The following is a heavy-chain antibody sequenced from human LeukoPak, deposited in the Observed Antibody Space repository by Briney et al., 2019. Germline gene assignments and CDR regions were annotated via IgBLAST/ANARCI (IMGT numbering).Heavy chain of an antibody. Sequence: GGSLRLSCAASGFTFSSCAMSWVRQAPGKGLEWVSAISGSGGSTYYADSVKGRFTISRDSAKNSLYLQMNSLRADDSAVYYCARDLTGEGDYWGQGTLVTVSS. CDR1: GFTFSSCA. D-gene: IGHD7-27*01. CDR2: ISGSGGST. J-gene: IGHJ4*02. V-gene: IGHV3-23*01. CDR3: ARDLTGEGDY.